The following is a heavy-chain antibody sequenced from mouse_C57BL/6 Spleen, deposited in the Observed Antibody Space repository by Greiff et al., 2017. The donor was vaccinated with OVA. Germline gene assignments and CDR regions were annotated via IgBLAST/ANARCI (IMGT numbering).Heavy chain of an antibody. J-gene: IGHJ2*01. Sequence: VQLQQSGPELVKPGASVKISCKASGYAFSSSWMNWVKQRPGKGLEWIGRIYPGDGDTNYNGKFKGKATLTADKSSSTAYMQLSSLTSEDSAVYFCARRGTYYSNYGNFDYWGQGTTLTVSS. CDR2: IYPGDGDT. D-gene: IGHD2-5*01. V-gene: IGHV1-82*01. CDR1: GYAFSSSW. CDR3: ARRGTYYSNYGNFDY.